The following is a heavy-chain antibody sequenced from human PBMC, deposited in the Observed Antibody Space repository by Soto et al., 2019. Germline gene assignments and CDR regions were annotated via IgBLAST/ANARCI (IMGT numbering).Heavy chain of an antibody. CDR1: GYTFSSYA. D-gene: IGHD6-13*01. V-gene: IGHV1-69*01. CDR3: ARGYSSSIYGMDV. Sequence: QVQLVQSGAEVKESGASVKVSCKASGYTFSSYAISWVRQAPGQGLEWMGGIIPIFGTANYAQKFQGRVTITADESTSTAYMELSSLRSEDTAVYYCARGYSSSIYGMDVWGQGTTVTVSS. J-gene: IGHJ6*02. CDR2: IIPIFGTA.